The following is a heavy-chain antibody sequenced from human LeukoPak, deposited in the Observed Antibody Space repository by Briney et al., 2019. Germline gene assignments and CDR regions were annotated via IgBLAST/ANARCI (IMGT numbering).Heavy chain of an antibody. V-gene: IGHV3-15*01. CDR1: GLTFNNAW. Sequence: GGSLRLSCAVSGLTFNNAWMTWIRQAPGKGLEWVGRIRSKSDGGTADYTAPVKDRFTISRDDSKNTLYLQMNSLKTEDTGVYYCSTTLGYAYGFYWGQGTLVTVSS. CDR2: IRSKSDGGTA. CDR3: STTLGYAYGFY. D-gene: IGHD5-18*01. J-gene: IGHJ4*02.